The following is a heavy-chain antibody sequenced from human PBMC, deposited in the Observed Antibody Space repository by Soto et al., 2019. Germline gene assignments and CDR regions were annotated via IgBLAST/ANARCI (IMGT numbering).Heavy chain of an antibody. V-gene: IGHV3-9*01. J-gene: IGHJ6*02. CDR2: ISWNSAST. CDR3: VKDFRRYTNGLDV. CDR1: GFTYEDFA. Sequence: EVQLVESGGGLVEPGTSPRLSCVVSGFTYEDFAMHWVRQAPGKGLEWVSGISWNSASTGYADSVTGRFTISRDNAKNSLYLQMRNLTGDDTAMYYCVKDFRRYTNGLDVWGPGTSVTVSS. D-gene: IGHD5-18*01.